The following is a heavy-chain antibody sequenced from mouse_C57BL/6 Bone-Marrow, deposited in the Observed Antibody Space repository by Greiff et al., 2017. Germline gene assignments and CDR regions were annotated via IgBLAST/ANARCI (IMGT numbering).Heavy chain of an antibody. Sequence: QVQLQQPGAELVKPGASVKLSCKASGYTFTSYWMHWVKQRPGQGLEWIGMIHPNSGSTNYNEKFKSKATLTVDKSSSTAYMQLSILTSEDSAVYYCAREKGLRPYYWGQGTTLTVSS. J-gene: IGHJ2*01. D-gene: IGHD2-4*01. V-gene: IGHV1-64*01. CDR1: GYTFTSYW. CDR2: IHPNSGST. CDR3: AREKGLRPYY.